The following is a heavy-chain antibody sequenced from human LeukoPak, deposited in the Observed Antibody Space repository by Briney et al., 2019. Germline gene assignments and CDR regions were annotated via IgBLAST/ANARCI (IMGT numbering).Heavy chain of an antibody. Sequence: SQTLSLTCTVSGGSISSGAYCWSWIRQPPGKGLEWIGYICDTGSPFYTPSLKSRVTKSVDKSRNHFSLKVSSVTAADTAVYYCARVQGRDRCYFLWGQGTLVTVSS. CDR2: ICDTGSP. CDR1: GGSISSGAYC. J-gene: IGHJ4*02. V-gene: IGHV4-30-2*01. D-gene: IGHD2-21*01. CDR3: ARVQGRDRCYFL.